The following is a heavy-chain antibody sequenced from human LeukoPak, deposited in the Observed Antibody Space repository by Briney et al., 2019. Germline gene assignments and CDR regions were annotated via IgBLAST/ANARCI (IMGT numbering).Heavy chain of an antibody. J-gene: IGHJ3*02. Sequence: GASVKVSCKASGYTFTSYDINWVRQATGQGLEWMGWMNPNGGNTGYAQKFQGRVTMTRNTSISTAYMELRNLRSDDTAVYYCARGGRWELPRPYAFDIWGQGTMVTVSS. V-gene: IGHV1-8*01. CDR3: ARGGRWELPRPYAFDI. D-gene: IGHD1-26*01. CDR2: MNPNGGNT. CDR1: GYTFTSYD.